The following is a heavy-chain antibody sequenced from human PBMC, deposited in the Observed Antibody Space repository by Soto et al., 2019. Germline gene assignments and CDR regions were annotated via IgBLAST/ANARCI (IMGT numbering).Heavy chain of an antibody. V-gene: IGHV4-34*01. CDR3: ARSSWFQSLRAALGY. CDR2: IDHSGST. D-gene: IGHD6-25*01. Sequence: SETLSLTCDLSCASIIGYYWTWIRQPPGKGLEWIGEIDHSGSTNYNPSLKSRVTISGDTSKSQVSLQLTSMTAADTAIYYCARSSWFQSLRAALGYWGQGTLVTVSS. CDR1: CASIIGYY. J-gene: IGHJ4*02.